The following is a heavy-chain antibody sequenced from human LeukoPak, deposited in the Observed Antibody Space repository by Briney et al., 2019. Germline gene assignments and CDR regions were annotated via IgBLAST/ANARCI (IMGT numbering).Heavy chain of an antibody. CDR3: AKIMRRITIRDGMDV. V-gene: IGHV3-30*18. Sequence: GSPRLSCAASGFTFSSYGMHWVRQAPGKGLEWVAVISYDGSNKYYADSVKGRFTISRDNSKNTLYLQMNSLRAEDTAVYYCAKIMRRITIRDGMDVWGQGTTVTVSS. CDR1: GFTFSSYG. CDR2: ISYDGSNK. J-gene: IGHJ6*02. D-gene: IGHD3-3*01.